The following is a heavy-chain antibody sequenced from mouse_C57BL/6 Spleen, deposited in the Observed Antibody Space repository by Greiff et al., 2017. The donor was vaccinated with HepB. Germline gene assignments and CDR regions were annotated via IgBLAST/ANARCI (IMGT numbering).Heavy chain of an antibody. CDR1: GYSITSGYY. CDR2: ISYDGSN. J-gene: IGHJ2*01. V-gene: IGHV3-6*01. CDR3: ASRNYDGFLYFDY. D-gene: IGHD1-1*01. Sequence: EVQLQQSGPGLVKPSQSLSLTCSVTGYSITSGYYWNWIRQFPGNKLEWMGYISYDGSNNYNPSLKNRISITRDTSKNQFFLKLNSVTTEDTATYYCASRNYDGFLYFDYWGQGTTLTVSS.